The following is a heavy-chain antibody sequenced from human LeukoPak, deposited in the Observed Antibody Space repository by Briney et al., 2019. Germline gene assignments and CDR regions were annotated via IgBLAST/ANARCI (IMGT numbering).Heavy chain of an antibody. V-gene: IGHV4-4*09. D-gene: IGHD2/OR15-2a*01. Sequence: SETLPLTCTVSGGSISSYYWSWIRQPPGKGLEWIGYIYTSGSTNYNPSLKSRVTISVDTSKNQFSLKLSSVTAADTAVYYCARTLDWFAPWGQGTLVTVSS. CDR2: IYTSGST. CDR3: ARTLDWFAP. CDR1: GGSISSYY. J-gene: IGHJ5*02.